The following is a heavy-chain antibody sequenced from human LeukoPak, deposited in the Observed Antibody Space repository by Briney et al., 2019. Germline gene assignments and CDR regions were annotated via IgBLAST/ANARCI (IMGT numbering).Heavy chain of an antibody. CDR2: IYTSGST. J-gene: IGHJ6*03. V-gene: IGHV4-61*02. D-gene: IGHD5-18*01. Sequence: SETLSLTCTVSGGSISSGSYYWSWIRQPAGKGLEWIGRIYTSGSTNYNPSLKSRVTISVDTSKNQFSLKLSSVTAADTAVYYCARDRPDTAMVYYYYYMDVWGKGTTVTVSS. CDR1: GGSISSGSYY. CDR3: ARDRPDTAMVYYYYYMDV.